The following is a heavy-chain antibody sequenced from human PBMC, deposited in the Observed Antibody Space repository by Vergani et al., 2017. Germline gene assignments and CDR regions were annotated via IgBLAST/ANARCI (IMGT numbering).Heavy chain of an antibody. CDR2: INHSGST. D-gene: IGHD1-26*01. J-gene: IGHJ4*02. CDR1: GGSFSGYY. CDR3: ARHIGGMVGY. V-gene: IGHV4-34*01. Sequence: QVQLQQWGAGLLKPSETLSLTCAVYGGSFSGYYWSWIRQPPGKGLEWIGEINHSGSTNYNPSLKSRVTISVDTSKNQFSLKLSSVTAADTAVYYCARHIGGMVGYWGQGTLVTVSS.